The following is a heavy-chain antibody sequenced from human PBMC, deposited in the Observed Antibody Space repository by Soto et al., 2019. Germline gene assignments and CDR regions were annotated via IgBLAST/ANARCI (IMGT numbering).Heavy chain of an antibody. D-gene: IGHD3-10*01. J-gene: IGHJ5*02. CDR1: GFTLSNYG. V-gene: IGHV3-33*01. CDR2: IWYDGTTT. Sequence: QVQLVESGGGVVQPGRSLTLSCVASGFTLSNYGMHWVRQAPGKGLEWVAVIWYDGTTTDSADSVKCRFSISRDNSKNALFLQLSSLRAEDTAVYYCARNVGSSGSSRWFDTWGQGTLVTVSS. CDR3: ARNVGSSGSSRWFDT.